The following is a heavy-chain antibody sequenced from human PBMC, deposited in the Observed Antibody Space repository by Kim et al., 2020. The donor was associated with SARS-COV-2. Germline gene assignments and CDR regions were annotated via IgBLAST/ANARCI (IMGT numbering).Heavy chain of an antibody. V-gene: IGHV4-4*07. CDR1: GDPINGYY. CDR2: IHSNGNT. Sequence: SETLSLTCTVSGDPINGYYWSWIRQSAGRGLQWIGRIHSNGNTNYNPSLKSRVAMSVDTSKNEVSLKLKSVTAADSALYYCARGRGTSITPDWFDPWGQGTLVTVSS. J-gene: IGHJ5*02. CDR3: ARGRGTSITPDWFDP. D-gene: IGHD3-16*01.